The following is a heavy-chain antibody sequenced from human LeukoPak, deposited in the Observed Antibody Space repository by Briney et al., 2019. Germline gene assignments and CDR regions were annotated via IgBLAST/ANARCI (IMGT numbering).Heavy chain of an antibody. Sequence: ASVKVSCKASGYTFTTYGISWVRQAPGQGLEWMGWISAYNGDTNYAQKLQGRVTMTTDTSTSTAYMELRSLRSDDTAVYYCASDPARSGWNYWGQGTLVTVSS. CDR1: GYTFTTYG. J-gene: IGHJ4*02. V-gene: IGHV1-18*01. CDR2: ISAYNGDT. D-gene: IGHD6-19*01. CDR3: ASDPARSGWNY.